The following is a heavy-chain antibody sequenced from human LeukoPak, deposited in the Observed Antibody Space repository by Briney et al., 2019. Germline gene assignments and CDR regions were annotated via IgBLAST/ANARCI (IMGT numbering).Heavy chain of an antibody. J-gene: IGHJ4*02. CDR2: ISPTGSTT. D-gene: IGHD6-6*01. CDR1: GFSFSGHW. V-gene: IGHV3-74*01. Sequence: GGPLRVSCTASGFSFSGHWMHWARQLPGKGLVWVSRISPTGSTTSYADSVKGRFTVSRDNAKNTLYLQVNNLRAEDTAVYYCARGPNSNWSGLDFWGQGTLLTVSS. CDR3: ARGPNSNWSGLDF.